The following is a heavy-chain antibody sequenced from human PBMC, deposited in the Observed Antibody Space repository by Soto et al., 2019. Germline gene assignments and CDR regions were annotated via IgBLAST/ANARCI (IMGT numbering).Heavy chain of an antibody. CDR2: ISWNSGSI. CDR3: AKVGNPDY. Sequence: GGSLRLSCAASGFTFDDYAMHWVRQAPGKGLEWVSGISWNSGSIGYADSVKGRFTISRDNAKNSLYLQMNSLRAEDTALYYCAKVGNPDYWGQGTLVTVSS. CDR1: GFTFDDYA. D-gene: IGHD7-27*01. J-gene: IGHJ4*02. V-gene: IGHV3-9*01.